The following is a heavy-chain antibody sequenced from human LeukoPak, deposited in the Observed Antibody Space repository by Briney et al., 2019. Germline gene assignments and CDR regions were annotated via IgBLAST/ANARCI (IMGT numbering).Heavy chain of an antibody. D-gene: IGHD3-10*01. CDR2: INSGGST. CDR1: GFTVSSNY. CDR3: ARDLYYYGSGSDNFLYY. V-gene: IGHV3-53*01. J-gene: IGHJ4*02. Sequence: GGSLRLSCAASGFTVSSNYMNWVRQAPGQGLEWVSVINSGGSTHYADSVKGRFTISRDNSRNTLYLQMNSLRAEDTAVYYCARDLYYYGSGSDNFLYYWGQGTLVTVSS.